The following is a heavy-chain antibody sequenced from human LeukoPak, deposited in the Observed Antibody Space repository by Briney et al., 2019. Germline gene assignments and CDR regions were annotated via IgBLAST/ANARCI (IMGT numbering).Heavy chain of an antibody. CDR2: IYYSGST. J-gene: IGHJ4*02. CDR3: ARDQYSGSSH. CDR1: GGSISSYY. D-gene: IGHD1-26*01. Sequence: SETLSLTCTVSGGSISSYYWSWIRQPPGKGLEWIGYIYYSGSTYYNPSLKSRVTISVDTSKNQFSLKLSSVTAADTAVYYCARDQYSGSSHWGQGTLVTVSS. V-gene: IGHV4-30-4*08.